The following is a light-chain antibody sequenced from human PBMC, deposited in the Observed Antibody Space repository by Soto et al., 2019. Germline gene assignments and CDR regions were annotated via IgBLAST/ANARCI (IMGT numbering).Light chain of an antibody. CDR1: SSDVGGYNY. V-gene: IGLV2-14*01. J-gene: IGLJ1*01. Sequence: QSVLTQPASVSGSPGQSITISCTGTSSDVGGYNYVSWYQQHPSKAPKLMIYDVSNRPSGVSNRFSGSKSGNTASLTIPGLQAEDEADYYCSSYTSSSTLDVFGTGTKVTV. CDR2: DVS. CDR3: SSYTSSSTLDV.